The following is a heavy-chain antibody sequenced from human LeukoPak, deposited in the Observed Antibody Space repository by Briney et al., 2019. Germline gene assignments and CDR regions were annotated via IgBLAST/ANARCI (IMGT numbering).Heavy chain of an antibody. Sequence: ASVKVSCKASGYTFTSYDINWVRQATGQGLEWMGWMSPNSDNTGYAQKFQGRVTFTRDTSISTAYMELRSLTSEDTAVYYCARDYGGSSGWFDPWGQGTLVTVSS. V-gene: IGHV1-8*01. CDR1: GYTFTSYD. CDR2: MSPNSDNT. J-gene: IGHJ5*02. D-gene: IGHD4-23*01. CDR3: ARDYGGSSGWFDP.